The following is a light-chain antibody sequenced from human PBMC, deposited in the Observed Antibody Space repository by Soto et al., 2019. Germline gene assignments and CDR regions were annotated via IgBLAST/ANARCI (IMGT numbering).Light chain of an antibody. CDR1: GGSIDSDY. CDR2: EDD. Sequence: LTQPHSVSESPGKRVTISCTRSGGSIDSDYVQWYQQRPGRAPTTVIYEDDQRPSGVPDRFSGSSDSSSNSASLTISGLKTEDEADYYCQSYDSSTYVFGTGTKLTVL. CDR3: QSYDSSTYV. J-gene: IGLJ1*01. V-gene: IGLV6-57*04.